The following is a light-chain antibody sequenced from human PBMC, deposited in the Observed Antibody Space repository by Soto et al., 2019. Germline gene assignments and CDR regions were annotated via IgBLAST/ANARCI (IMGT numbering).Light chain of an antibody. V-gene: IGKV3-15*01. CDR1: QSVSSN. J-gene: IGKJ2*01. CDR2: GAS. CDR3: QQYNNWPPYT. Sequence: EIVMTQSPATLSVYPGERATLSCRASQSVSSNLAWYQQKPGQAPRLLIYGASTRATGIPARFSGSGSGTEFTLTNSSLQSEDFAVYYCQQYNNWPPYTFGQGTTLEIK.